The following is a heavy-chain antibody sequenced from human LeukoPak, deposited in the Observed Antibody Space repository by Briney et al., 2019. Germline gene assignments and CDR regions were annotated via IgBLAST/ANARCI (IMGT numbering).Heavy chain of an antibody. V-gene: IGHV3-23*01. Sequence: PGGSLRPSCAASGFTFTRSAMSWVRQAPGKGLEWVSAFSGGGDTYYADSVKGRFTISRDTSKNTLYLQMNSLSAEDTAVYYCAKEGLRYFDFDFWGQGTLVTVSS. D-gene: IGHD3-9*01. CDR2: FSGGGDT. J-gene: IGHJ4*02. CDR1: GFTFTRSA. CDR3: AKEGLRYFDFDF.